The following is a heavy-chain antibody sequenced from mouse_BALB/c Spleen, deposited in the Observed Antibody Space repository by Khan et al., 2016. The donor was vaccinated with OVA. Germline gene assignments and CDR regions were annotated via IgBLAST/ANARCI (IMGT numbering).Heavy chain of an antibody. CDR1: GFTFSSYG. V-gene: IGHV5-6-3*01. J-gene: IGHJ2*01. CDR2: INSNGGST. CDR3: ARMARTIN. Sequence: EVQVVESGGGLVQPGGSLKLSCAASGFTFSSYGMSWVRQTPDKRLELVATINSNGGSTYYPDSVKGRFTISRDNAKNTLYLQMSSLKSEDTDMYYCARMARTINWGQGTTLTVSS.